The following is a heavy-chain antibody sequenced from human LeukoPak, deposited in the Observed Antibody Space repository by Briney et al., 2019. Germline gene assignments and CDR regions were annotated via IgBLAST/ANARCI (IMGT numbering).Heavy chain of an antibody. J-gene: IGHJ3*02. CDR3: ARTGLYDFWSGYPGGGAFDI. CDR1: GFTFSSYG. V-gene: IGHV3-23*01. Sequence: PGGSLRLSCAASGFTFSSYGMSWVRQAPGKGLEWVSRISGTGDITYYADSVKGRFTISRDNSKNTLYLQMNSLRAEDTAVYYCARTGLYDFWSGYPGGGAFDIWGQGTMVTVSS. D-gene: IGHD3-3*01. CDR2: ISGTGDIT.